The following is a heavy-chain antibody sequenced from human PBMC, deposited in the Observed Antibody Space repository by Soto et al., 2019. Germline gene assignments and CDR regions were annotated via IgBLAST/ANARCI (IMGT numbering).Heavy chain of an antibody. D-gene: IGHD3-10*01. V-gene: IGHV1-69*02. CDR1: GGTFSSYT. J-gene: IGHJ4*02. CDR3: ARGVYGSGSYYI. CDR2: IIPILGIA. Sequence: QVQLVQSGAEVKKPGSSVKVSCKASGGTFSSYTISWVRQAPGQGLEWMGRIIPILGIANYAQKFQGRVTITADKSTSTAYRELSSLRSEDTAVYYCARGVYGSGSYYIWGQGTLVTVSS.